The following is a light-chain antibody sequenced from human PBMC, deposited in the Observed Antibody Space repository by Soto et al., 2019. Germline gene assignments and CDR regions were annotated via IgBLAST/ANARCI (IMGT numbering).Light chain of an antibody. J-gene: IGKJ1*01. Sequence: EIVLTQSPGTLSLSPGDRATLSCRASQSLSVSYIAWYQQKPGQAPRLLIYSTSTRAAGIPDRFTGRGSGTHFTLAISRLEPEDFAVYYCLHRNNWAWTFGQGTKVEIK. CDR3: LHRNNWAWT. CDR2: STS. V-gene: IGKV3D-20*02. CDR1: QSLSVSY.